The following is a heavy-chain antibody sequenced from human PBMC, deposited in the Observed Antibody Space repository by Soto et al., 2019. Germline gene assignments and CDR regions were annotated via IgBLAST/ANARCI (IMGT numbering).Heavy chain of an antibody. CDR2: ISSSSSYI. V-gene: IGHV3-21*01. Sequence: GGSLRISFSAPGFTFNSYSMKWVPQAPGEGAEWVSSISSSSSYIYYADSVEGRFTISRDNAKNSLYLQMNSLRAEDTAVYYCARVIAVAGSESAYYYYGMDVWGQGTTVTVSS. CDR3: ARVIAVAGSESAYYYYGMDV. D-gene: IGHD6-19*01. CDR1: GFTFNSYS. J-gene: IGHJ6*02.